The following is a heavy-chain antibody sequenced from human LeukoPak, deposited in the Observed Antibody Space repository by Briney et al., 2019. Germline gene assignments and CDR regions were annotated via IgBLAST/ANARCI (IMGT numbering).Heavy chain of an antibody. V-gene: IGHV1-46*01. J-gene: IGHJ4*02. CDR2: INPSGGST. CDR3: ARGNPEGYSYVDH. D-gene: IGHD5-18*01. CDR1: GYTFISYY. Sequence: ASVTVSCTASGYTFISYYMHWVRQAPGQGLEWMGIINPSGGSTSYARKFQGRVTMTRDTSARTAYMEMSSLRSEDTAVYYCARGNPEGYSYVDHWGQGTLVTVSS.